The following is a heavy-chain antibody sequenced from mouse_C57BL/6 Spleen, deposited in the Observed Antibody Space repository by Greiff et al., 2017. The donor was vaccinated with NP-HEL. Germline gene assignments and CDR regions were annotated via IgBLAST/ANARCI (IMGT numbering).Heavy chain of an antibody. Sequence: VQVVESGPGLVAPSQSLSITCTVSGFSLTSYAISWVRQPPGKGLEWLGVIWTGGGTNYNSALKSSLSISNDNSKSQVFLKMNSLQTDDTARYYCARKGSSGPWYFDVWGTGTTVTVAS. CDR1: GFSLTSYA. CDR2: IWTGGGT. CDR3: ARKGSSGPWYFDV. J-gene: IGHJ1*03. V-gene: IGHV2-9-1*01. D-gene: IGHD3-2*02.